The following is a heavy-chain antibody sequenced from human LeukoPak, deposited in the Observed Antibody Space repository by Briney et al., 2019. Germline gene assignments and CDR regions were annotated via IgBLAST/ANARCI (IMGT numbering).Heavy chain of an antibody. Sequence: PSETLSLTCNVSGYSISSGYYWAWIRQSPGKRLEWIGSIYYSGSTYYNPSLKSRVTISVDTSKNQFSLKLSSVTAADTAVYYCARDFNIVTYYYDSSGFPISDYWGQGTLVTVSS. V-gene: IGHV4-38-2*02. J-gene: IGHJ4*02. CDR2: IYYSGST. CDR1: GYSISSGYY. D-gene: IGHD3-22*01. CDR3: ARDFNIVTYYYDSSGFPISDY.